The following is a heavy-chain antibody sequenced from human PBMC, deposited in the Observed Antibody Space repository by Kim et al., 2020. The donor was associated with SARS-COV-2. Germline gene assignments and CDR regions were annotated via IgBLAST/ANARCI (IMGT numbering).Heavy chain of an antibody. CDR3: ARVRRGYSYGYLVFDY. V-gene: IGHV1-69*01. D-gene: IGHD5-18*01. J-gene: IGHJ4*02. Sequence: KCQGRVTITADESTSTAYMELSSLRSEDTAVYYCARVRRGYSYGYLVFDYWGQGTLVTVSS.